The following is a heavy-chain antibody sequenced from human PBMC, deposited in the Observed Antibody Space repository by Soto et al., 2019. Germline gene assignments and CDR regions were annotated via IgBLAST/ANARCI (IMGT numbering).Heavy chain of an antibody. CDR2: INPNSGGT. CDR1: GYTFTGYY. Sequence: GASVKVSCKASGYTFTGYYMHWARQAPGQGLEWMGWINPNSGGTNYAQKFQGWVTMTRDTSISTAYMELSRLRSDDTAVYYCARGSMIVVGGYYYYGMDVWGQGTTVTVSS. CDR3: ARGSMIVVGGYYYYGMDV. V-gene: IGHV1-2*04. D-gene: IGHD3-22*01. J-gene: IGHJ6*02.